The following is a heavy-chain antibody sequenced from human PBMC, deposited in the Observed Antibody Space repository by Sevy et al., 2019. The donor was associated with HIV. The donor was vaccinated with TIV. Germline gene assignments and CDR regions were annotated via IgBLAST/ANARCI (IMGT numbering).Heavy chain of an antibody. V-gene: IGHV4-59*08. CDR3: AGENAWGRGYS. J-gene: IGHJ4*02. D-gene: IGHD1-26*01. Sequence: SETLSLTCTVSGGSITSLYWNWIRQPPGKGLEWIANIYYNGNINYNPSLKSRVTLSLDTSKNQFSRRLSTVTAAETAMYYCAGENAWGRGYSWGQGTLVTVSS. CDR2: IYYNGNI. CDR1: GGSITSLY.